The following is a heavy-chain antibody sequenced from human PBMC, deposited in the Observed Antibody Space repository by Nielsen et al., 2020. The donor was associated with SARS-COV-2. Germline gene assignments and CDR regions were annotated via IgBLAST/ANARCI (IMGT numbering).Heavy chain of an antibody. CDR1: GFTFSSYW. Sequence: GESLKISCAASGFTFSSYWMSWVRQAPGKGLEWVSAISGSGGSTYYADSVKGRFTISRDNSKNTLYLQMNSLRAEDTAVYYCAKGPTGFTVRGLPADYWGQGTLVTVSS. D-gene: IGHD4-17*01. J-gene: IGHJ4*02. CDR3: AKGPTGFTVRGLPADY. V-gene: IGHV3-23*01. CDR2: ISGSGGST.